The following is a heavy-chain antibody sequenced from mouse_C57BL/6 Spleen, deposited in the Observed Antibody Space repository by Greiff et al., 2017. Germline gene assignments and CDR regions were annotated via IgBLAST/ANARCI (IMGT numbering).Heavy chain of an antibody. D-gene: IGHD1-1*01. CDR2: IDPETGGT. J-gene: IGHJ3*01. V-gene: IGHV1-15*01. Sequence: VQLQQSGAELVRPGASVTLSCKASGYTFTDYEMHWVKQTPVHGLEWIGAIDPETGGTAYNQKFKGKAILTADKSSSTAYMELRSLTSEDSAVYYCTNYGSSYGWFAYWGQGTLVTVSA. CDR1: GYTFTDYE. CDR3: TNYGSSYGWFAY.